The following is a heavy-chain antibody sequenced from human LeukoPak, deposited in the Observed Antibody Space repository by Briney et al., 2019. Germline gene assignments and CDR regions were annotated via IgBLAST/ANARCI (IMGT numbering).Heavy chain of an antibody. CDR1: GFTFRNYD. V-gene: IGHV3-33*03. D-gene: IGHD2-2*01. J-gene: IGHJ5*02. CDR3: AKDRYCSSTSCFAGQFDP. Sequence: GGSLRLSCAASGFTFRNYDMDWVRQAPGKGLEWVASIWYDGSEKSYADSVKGRLTLSRDNSKNTVYLQMNSLRVEDTALYYCAKDRYCSSTSCFAGQFDPWGQGALVTVSS. CDR2: IWYDGSEK.